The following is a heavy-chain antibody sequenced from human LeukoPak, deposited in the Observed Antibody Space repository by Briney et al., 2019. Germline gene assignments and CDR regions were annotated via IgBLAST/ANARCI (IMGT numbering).Heavy chain of an antibody. J-gene: IGHJ5*02. V-gene: IGHV4-59*08. Sequence: PSETLSLTCTVSGGSISRYYWSWIRQPPGKGLEWIGYIYYSGSTNYNPSLKSRVTISVDTSKNQFSLKLSSVTAADTAVYYCASQQQLVLLDWFDPWGQGTLVTVSS. CDR1: GGSISRYY. CDR2: IYYSGST. D-gene: IGHD6-13*01. CDR3: ASQQQLVLLDWFDP.